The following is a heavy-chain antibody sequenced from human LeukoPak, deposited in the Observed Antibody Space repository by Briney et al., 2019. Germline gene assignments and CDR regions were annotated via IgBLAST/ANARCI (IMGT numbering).Heavy chain of an antibody. D-gene: IGHD3-22*01. CDR3: AKAGSSGYLSYFDY. Sequence: GGSLRLSCSASGFSVDSNYMSWVRQAPGKGLEWVSAISGSGGSTYYADSVKGRFTISRDNSKNTLYLQMNSLRAEDTAVYYCAKAGSSGYLSYFDYWGQGTLVTVSS. V-gene: IGHV3-23*01. CDR2: ISGSGGST. J-gene: IGHJ4*02. CDR1: GFSVDSNY.